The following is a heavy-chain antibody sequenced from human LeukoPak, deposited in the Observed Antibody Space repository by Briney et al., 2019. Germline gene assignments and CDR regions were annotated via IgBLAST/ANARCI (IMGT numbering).Heavy chain of an antibody. D-gene: IGHD6-13*01. CDR3: ARDRIAATETADAFDI. J-gene: IGHJ3*02. CDR2: INPSGGST. CDR1: GYTFTSYY. V-gene: IGHV1-46*01. Sequence: ASVKVSCKASGYTFTSYYMHWVRQAPGQGLEWMGIINPSGGSTSYAQKFQGRVTMTRGMSTSTVYMELSSLRSEDTAVYYCARDRIAATETADAFDIWGQGTMVTVSS.